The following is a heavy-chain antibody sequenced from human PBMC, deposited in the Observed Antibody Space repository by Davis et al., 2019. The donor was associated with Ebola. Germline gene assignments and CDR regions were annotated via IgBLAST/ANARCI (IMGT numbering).Heavy chain of an antibody. CDR3: ARSSYTWYFSGMDV. Sequence: SVPVSRQASGYTFTSYAMNWVRQAPGQGLEWMGWINTNTGNPTYAQGLPGRFVFSLDTPVSTAYLQITSLKAEDTAVYYCARSSYTWYFSGMDVWGKGTTVTVSS. CDR1: GYTFTSYA. J-gene: IGHJ6*04. CDR2: INTNTGNP. V-gene: IGHV7-4-1*02. D-gene: IGHD2-2*01.